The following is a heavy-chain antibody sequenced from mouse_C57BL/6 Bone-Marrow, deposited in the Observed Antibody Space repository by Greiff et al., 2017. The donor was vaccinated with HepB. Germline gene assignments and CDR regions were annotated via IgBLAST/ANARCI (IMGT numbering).Heavy chain of an antibody. CDR1: GFNIKDDY. V-gene: IGHV14-4*01. Sequence: VQLQQSGAELVRPGASVKLSCTASGFNIKDDYMHWVKQRPEQGLEWVGWIDPENGDTEYASKFQGKATITADTSSNTASLQLSSLTSEDTAVYYCYYYGSSYDWYFDVWGTGTTVTVSS. D-gene: IGHD1-1*01. CDR2: IDPENGDT. CDR3: YYYGSSYDWYFDV. J-gene: IGHJ1*03.